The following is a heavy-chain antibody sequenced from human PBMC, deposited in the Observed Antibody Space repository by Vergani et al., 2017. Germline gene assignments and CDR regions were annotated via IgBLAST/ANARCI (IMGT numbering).Heavy chain of an antibody. D-gene: IGHD1-14*01. V-gene: IGHV3-33*01. J-gene: IGHJ5*02. Sequence: QVQLVESGGGVVQPGRSLRLSCAASGFTFNQYGMHWVRQAPGKGLEWVAVTWYDGNNKQYADSVKGRFTISRDNSKSTMYLQMNSLRDGDTGVYYCARDLRLLYNRSDPWGQGTLVTVSS. CDR1: GFTFNQYG. CDR2: TWYDGNNK. CDR3: ARDLRLLYNRSDP.